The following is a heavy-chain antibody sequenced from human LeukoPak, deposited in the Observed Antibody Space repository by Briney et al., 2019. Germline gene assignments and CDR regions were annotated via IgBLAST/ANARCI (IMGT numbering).Heavy chain of an antibody. CDR3: ARGQRYSGSSFDY. J-gene: IGHJ4*02. CDR2: ISSSGSYT. Sequence: GGSLRLSCAASGFTFSDYYMNWIRQAPGKGLEWVSYISSSGSYTNYADSVKGRFTISRDNAKNSLYLQMNSLRAEDTAIYYCARGQRYSGSSFDYWGQGTLVTVSS. V-gene: IGHV3-11*06. CDR1: GFTFSDYY. D-gene: IGHD1-26*01.